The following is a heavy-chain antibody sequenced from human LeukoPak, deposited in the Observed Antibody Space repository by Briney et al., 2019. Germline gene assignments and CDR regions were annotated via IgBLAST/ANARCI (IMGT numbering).Heavy chain of an antibody. CDR2: IIPIFGTA. D-gene: IGHD4-17*01. CDR3: ARDRDDYGDYVWFDP. Sequence: SVKVSCKASGGTFSSYAISWVRQAPGQGLEWMGGIIPIFGTANYAQKFQGRVTITTDESTSTAYMELSSLRSEDTAVYCCARDRDDYGDYVWFDPWGQGTLVTVSS. V-gene: IGHV1-69*05. CDR1: GGTFSSYA. J-gene: IGHJ5*02.